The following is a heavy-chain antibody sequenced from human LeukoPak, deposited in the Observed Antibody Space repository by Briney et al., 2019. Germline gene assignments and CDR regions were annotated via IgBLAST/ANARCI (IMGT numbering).Heavy chain of an antibody. CDR2: IKQDGSEK. Sequence: GGSLRLSCAASGFTFSSYWMHWVRQAPGKGLEWVANIKQDGSEKYYVVSVKGRFTISRDNAKNSLYLQMNSLRAEDTAVYYCARDHDSSSCPYFDYWGQGTLVTVSS. J-gene: IGHJ4*02. CDR3: ARDHDSSSCPYFDY. CDR1: GFTFSSYW. V-gene: IGHV3-7*01. D-gene: IGHD6-13*01.